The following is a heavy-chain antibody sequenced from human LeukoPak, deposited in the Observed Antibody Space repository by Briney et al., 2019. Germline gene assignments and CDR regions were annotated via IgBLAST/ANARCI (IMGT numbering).Heavy chain of an antibody. CDR3: AKTPTTAVAATFDY. D-gene: IGHD6-19*01. CDR2: IKTDGSST. V-gene: IGHV3-74*01. Sequence: TGVSLRLSCAASGFSFNTYWMYWVRHVPEKGLVWVSRIKTDGSSTSYADSVKGRFTISRDNAKNTLYPPMNSLRAEDTAVYYCAKTPTTAVAATFDYWGQGTLVTVSS. CDR1: GFSFNTYW. J-gene: IGHJ4*02.